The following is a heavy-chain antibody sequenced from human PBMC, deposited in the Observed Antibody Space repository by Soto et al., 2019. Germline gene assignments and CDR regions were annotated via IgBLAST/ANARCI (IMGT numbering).Heavy chain of an antibody. V-gene: IGHV4-59*08. J-gene: IGHJ4*02. Sequence: PSETLSLTCTVSGGSISSYYWSWIRQPPGKGLEWIGYIYYSGSTNYNPSLKSRVTISVDTSKNQFSLKLSSVTAADTAVYYCARHIIAVAGAFDYWGQGTLVTVSS. CDR2: IYYSGST. CDR3: ARHIIAVAGAFDY. CDR1: GGSISSYY. D-gene: IGHD6-19*01.